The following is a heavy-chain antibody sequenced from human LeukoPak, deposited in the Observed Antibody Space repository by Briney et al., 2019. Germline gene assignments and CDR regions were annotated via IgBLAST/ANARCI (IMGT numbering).Heavy chain of an antibody. CDR1: GFTFSSYA. CDR2: ISYDGSNK. V-gene: IGHV3-30*04. CDR3: ARGPPGYYYYYMDV. J-gene: IGHJ6*03. Sequence: GGSLRLSCAASGFTFSSYAMHWVRQAPGKGLEWVAVISYDGSNKYYADSVKGRFTISRDNSKNTLYLQMNSLRAEDTAVYYCARGPPGYYYYYMDVWGEGTTVTVSS.